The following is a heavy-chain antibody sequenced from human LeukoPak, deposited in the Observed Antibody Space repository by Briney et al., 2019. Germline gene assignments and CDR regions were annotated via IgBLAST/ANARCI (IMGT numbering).Heavy chain of an antibody. D-gene: IGHD3-9*01. V-gene: IGHV4-34*01. J-gene: IGHJ4*02. Sequence: SETLSLTCAVYGGSFSGYYWSWIRQPPGRGLEWIGEINHSGSTNYNPSLKSRVTISVDTSKNQFSLKLSSVTAADTAVYYCARPDILTGYYFDYWGQGTLVTVSS. CDR1: GGSFSGYY. CDR2: INHSGST. CDR3: ARPDILTGYYFDY.